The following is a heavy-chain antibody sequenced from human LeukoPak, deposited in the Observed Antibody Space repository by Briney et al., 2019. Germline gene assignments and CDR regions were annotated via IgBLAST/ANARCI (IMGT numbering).Heavy chain of an antibody. CDR1: GFTFSSYD. CDR2: IGIAGDT. J-gene: IGHJ5*01. Sequence: QTGGSLRLACAASGFTFSSYDMHWVRQATGKGLEWASGIGIAGDTHYPDSVRGRFTIFRENAKNSLYLQMNSLRAEDTAVYYCARAQPPYHGRLDSWGQGILGTVSS. CDR3: ARAQPPYHGRLDS. V-gene: IGHV3-13*01. D-gene: IGHD3-16*01.